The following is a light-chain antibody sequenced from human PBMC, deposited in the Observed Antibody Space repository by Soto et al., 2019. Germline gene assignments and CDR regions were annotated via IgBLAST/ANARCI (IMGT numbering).Light chain of an antibody. Sequence: QSALTQPRSVSGSPGQSVTISCTGTSSDVGGYDYVSWYQQHPGRAPKVMIYDVSKRPSGVPNRFSGSKSGNTASLTISGLQTEDEADYYCCSYAGTYTWVFGGRTKLTVL. V-gene: IGLV2-11*01. CDR1: SSDVGGYDY. J-gene: IGLJ3*02. CDR3: CSYAGTYTWV. CDR2: DVS.